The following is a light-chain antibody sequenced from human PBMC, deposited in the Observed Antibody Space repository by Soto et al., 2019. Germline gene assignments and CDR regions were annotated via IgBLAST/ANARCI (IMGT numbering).Light chain of an antibody. CDR2: DAS. V-gene: IGKV1-5*01. J-gene: IGKJ1*01. CDR1: QNINTW. CDR3: QQYNFYWT. Sequence: DIQLTQSPSTLSASVGDRITITCRASQNINTWLAWYQQKPGKAPKLLIYDASRLESGVPSRFSGSGSGTEFTLTISSLQPDDFASYYCQQYNFYWTFGQGTKVDI.